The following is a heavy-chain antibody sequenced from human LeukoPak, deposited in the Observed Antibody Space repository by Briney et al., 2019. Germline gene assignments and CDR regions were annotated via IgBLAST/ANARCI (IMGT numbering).Heavy chain of an antibody. CDR2: IKQNGSEK. D-gene: IGHD4-17*01. V-gene: IGHV3-7*01. CDR3: ARFDYGDYDDAFDI. CDR1: GFTFNNYC. J-gene: IGHJ3*02. Sequence: GGSLRLAWAASGFTFNNYCMSWVRQAPGKGPEWVPNIKQNGSEKYYAASVKGRFTISRDNVKNSLYLQMNCLSAEDTAVYYCARFDYGDYDDAFDIWGQGTMVTVSS.